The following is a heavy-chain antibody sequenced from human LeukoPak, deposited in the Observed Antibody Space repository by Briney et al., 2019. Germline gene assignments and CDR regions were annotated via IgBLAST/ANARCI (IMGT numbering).Heavy chain of an antibody. Sequence: GGSLRLSCAASGSTFSGHWMTWVRQAPGKGLEWVAYIKQDGSEKYYVDSVKGRFTISRDNAENSLYLQMNSLRAEDTAVYYCARDKSLVYWGQGIMVTVSS. D-gene: IGHD3-16*02. V-gene: IGHV3-7*01. J-gene: IGHJ4*02. CDR1: GSTFSGHW. CDR2: IKQDGSEK. CDR3: ARDKSLVY.